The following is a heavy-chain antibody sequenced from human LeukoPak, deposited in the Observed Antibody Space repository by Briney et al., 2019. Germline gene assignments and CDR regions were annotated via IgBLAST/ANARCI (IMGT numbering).Heavy chain of an antibody. J-gene: IGHJ4*02. CDR1: GYSISSGYY. Sequence: PSETLSLTCAVSGYSISSGYYWGWIRQPPGKGLEWIGSIYHSGSTYYNPSLKSRVTISVDTSKNQFSLKLSSVTAADTAVYYCAREGAHIVVVTAIRYFDYWGQGTLVTVSS. CDR3: AREGAHIVVVTAIRYFDY. V-gene: IGHV4-38-2*02. CDR2: IYHSGST. D-gene: IGHD2-21*02.